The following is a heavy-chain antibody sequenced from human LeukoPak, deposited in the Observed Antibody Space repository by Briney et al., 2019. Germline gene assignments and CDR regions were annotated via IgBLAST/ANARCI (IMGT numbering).Heavy chain of an antibody. D-gene: IGHD3-22*01. CDR1: GYTFTSYG. Sequence: ASVKVSCKASGYTFTSYGISWVRQAPGQGLEWMGRIIPILGIANYAQKFQGRVTITADKSTSTAYMELSSLRSEDTAVYYCARDRDYYDSSGYENWFDPWGQGTLVTVSS. CDR3: ARDRDYYDSSGYENWFDP. CDR2: IIPILGIA. V-gene: IGHV1-69*04. J-gene: IGHJ5*02.